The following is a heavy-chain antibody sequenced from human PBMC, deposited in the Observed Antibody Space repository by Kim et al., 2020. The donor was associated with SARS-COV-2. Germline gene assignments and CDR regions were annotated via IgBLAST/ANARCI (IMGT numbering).Heavy chain of an antibody. CDR1: GGTFSSYA. D-gene: IGHD3-9*01. V-gene: IGHV1-69*13. CDR2: IIPIFGTA. J-gene: IGHJ4*02. CDR3: ARASQYFDWLFHFDY. Sequence: SVKVSCKASGGTFSSYAISWVRQAPGQGLEWMGGIIPIFGTANYEQKFQGRVTITADESTSTAYMELSSLRSEDTAVYYCARASQYFDWLFHFDYWGQGTLVTVSS.